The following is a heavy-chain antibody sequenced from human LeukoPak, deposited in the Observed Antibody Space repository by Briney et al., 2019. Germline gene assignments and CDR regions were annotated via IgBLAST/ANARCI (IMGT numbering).Heavy chain of an antibody. CDR1: GYTFTSYG. CDR2: ISAYNGNT. CDR3: ARLYGDYGTYYYYGMDV. Sequence: GASVKVSCKASGYTFTSYGISWVRQAPGQGLEWMGWISAYNGNTNYAQKLQGRVTMTTDTSTSTAYMELRSLRSDDTAVYYCARLYGDYGTYYYYGMDVWGQGTTVTVSS. V-gene: IGHV1-18*04. D-gene: IGHD4-17*01. J-gene: IGHJ6*02.